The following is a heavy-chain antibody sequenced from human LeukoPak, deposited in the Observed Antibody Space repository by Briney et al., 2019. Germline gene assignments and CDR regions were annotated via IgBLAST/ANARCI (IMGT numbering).Heavy chain of an antibody. Sequence: GGSLRLSCAASKFTVSSNYMSWVRQAPGKGPEWVSLIYSDGSTYYADSVKGRFTISRDKSKNTLYLQMNSLRAEDTAMYYCARGYCSGGSCYAFDHWGQGTLVTVSS. D-gene: IGHD2-15*01. V-gene: IGHV3-53*01. CDR2: IYSDGST. CDR3: ARGYCSGGSCYAFDH. CDR1: KFTVSSNY. J-gene: IGHJ4*02.